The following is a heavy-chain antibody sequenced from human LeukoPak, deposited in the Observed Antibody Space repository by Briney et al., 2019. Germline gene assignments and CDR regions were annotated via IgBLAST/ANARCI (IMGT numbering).Heavy chain of an antibody. V-gene: IGHV3-15*01. D-gene: IGHD6-19*01. Sequence: PGGSLRLSCAATGITFSNAWMSLVRQAPGKGLEWVGRIKSKTDGGTTDYAAPVKGRFTISRDDSKNTLYLQMNSLKTEDTAVYYCTTDLQDSSGWYIYFDYWGQGTLVTVSS. CDR1: GITFSNAW. CDR2: IKSKTDGGTT. CDR3: TTDLQDSSGWYIYFDY. J-gene: IGHJ4*02.